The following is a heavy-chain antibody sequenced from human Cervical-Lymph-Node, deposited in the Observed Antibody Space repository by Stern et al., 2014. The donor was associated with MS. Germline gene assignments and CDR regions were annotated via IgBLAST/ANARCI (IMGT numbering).Heavy chain of an antibody. J-gene: IGHJ4*02. D-gene: IGHD3-16*01. V-gene: IGHV1-46*03. CDR1: GYIFTNYY. Sequence: VQLGESGAEVRKPGASVKVSCKASGYIFTNYYMHWVRQAPGQGLLWMGIINPSGGSTTYTQTFQGRVTVTRDTSTSTVYMELSSLRSEDTAVYYCARADREYSSAYYFDYWGQGTLVTVSS. CDR3: ARADREYSSAYYFDY. CDR2: INPSGGST.